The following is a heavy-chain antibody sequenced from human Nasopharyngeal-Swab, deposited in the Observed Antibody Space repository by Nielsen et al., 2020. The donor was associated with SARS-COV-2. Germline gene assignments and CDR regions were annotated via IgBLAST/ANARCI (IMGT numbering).Heavy chain of an antibody. V-gene: IGHV4-4*07. Sequence: WIRQPPGKGLEWIGRIYFSGYTNYSPSLKSRVTMSVDTSKNQFSLKLTSVTAAYTAVYFCARDAQAARQFDYWGQGALVTVSS. CDR2: IYFSGYT. J-gene: IGHJ4*02. CDR3: ARDAQAARQFDY. D-gene: IGHD6-6*01.